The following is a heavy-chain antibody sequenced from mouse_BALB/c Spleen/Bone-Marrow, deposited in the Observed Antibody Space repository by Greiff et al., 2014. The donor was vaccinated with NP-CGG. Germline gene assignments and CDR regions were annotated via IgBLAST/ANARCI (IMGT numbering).Heavy chain of an antibody. J-gene: IGHJ4*01. Sequence: EVHLVESGGGLVQPGGSRKLSCAASGFTFSSFGMHWVRQAPEKGLEWVAYISSGSSTCYYADTMKGRFTISRDNPKNTLFLQMTSLRSEDTAMYYCTRSGTLEAMDYWGQGTSVTVSS. D-gene: IGHD3-3*01. CDR3: TRSGTLEAMDY. V-gene: IGHV5-17*02. CDR1: GFTFSSFG. CDR2: ISSGSSTC.